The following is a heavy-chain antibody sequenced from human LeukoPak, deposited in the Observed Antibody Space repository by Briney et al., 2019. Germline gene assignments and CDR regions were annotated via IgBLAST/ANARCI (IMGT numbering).Heavy chain of an antibody. Sequence: SETLSLTCAVYGGSSSGYYWSWIRQPPGKGLEWIGEINHSGSTNYNPSLKSRVTISVDTSKNQFSLKLSSVTAADTAVYYCARETKYSSGWYDYWGQGTLVTVSS. CDR3: ARETKYSSGWYDY. CDR2: INHSGST. CDR1: GGSSSGYY. D-gene: IGHD6-19*01. V-gene: IGHV4-34*01. J-gene: IGHJ4*02.